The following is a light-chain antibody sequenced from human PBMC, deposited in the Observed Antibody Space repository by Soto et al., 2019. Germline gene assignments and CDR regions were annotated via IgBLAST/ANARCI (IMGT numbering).Light chain of an antibody. CDR1: QTVWTNY. J-gene: IGKJ2*02. CDR2: GAS. Sequence: EVVLTQSPGTLSLSPGERATLSCRASQTVWTNYLAWFHHRTGQAPRLVIYGASRRPTGIPDRFTGSGSGTDFTLNISRLEPEDFGVYYCHQYADSRTFGQGTKLEIK. CDR3: HQYADSRT. V-gene: IGKV3-20*01.